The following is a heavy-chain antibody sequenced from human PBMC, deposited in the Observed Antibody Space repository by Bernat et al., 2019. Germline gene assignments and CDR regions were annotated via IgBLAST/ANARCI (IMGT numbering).Heavy chain of an antibody. CDR3: ARGFGWSRYYFDY. V-gene: IGHV4-34*01. J-gene: IGHJ4*02. CDR1: GGSFSGYY. D-gene: IGHD6-19*01. CDR2: INHSGST. Sequence: QVQLQQWGAGLLKPSETLSLTCAVYGGSFSGYYWSWIRQPPGKGLEWIGEINHSGSTNYNPSLKRRVTISVDTSKNQFSLKLSSVTAADTAVYYCARGFGWSRYYFDYWGQGTLVTVSS.